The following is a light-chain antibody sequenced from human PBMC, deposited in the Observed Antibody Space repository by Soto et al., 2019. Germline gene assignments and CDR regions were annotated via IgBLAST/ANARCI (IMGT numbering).Light chain of an antibody. V-gene: IGLV2-14*01. CDR3: SSYRSIGSLV. CDR1: SSDVGGYHY. CDR2: EVS. J-gene: IGLJ1*01. Sequence: QSALTQPACVSGSPGQSITISCTGTSSDVGGYHYVSWYQQYPGKAPKVIIYEVSKRPSGISNRFSGSKSGNTASLTISGLQADDEADYFCSSYRSIGSLVFGTGTKVTVL.